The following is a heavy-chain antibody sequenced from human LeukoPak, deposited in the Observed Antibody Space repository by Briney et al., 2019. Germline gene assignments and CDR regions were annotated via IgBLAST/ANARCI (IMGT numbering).Heavy chain of an antibody. Sequence: NPSETLSLTCTVSGGSFSSSNHHWAWIRQSPGMGLEWVETFFSTGRTSQNPDPSLKGRVTLSVDTSRNQFSLQLRSLTAADTAIFYCASIPVSSTSWYHFDNWGQGTLVTVSS. CDR1: GGSFSSSNHH. CDR3: ASIPVSSTSWYHFDN. CDR2: FFSTGRT. V-gene: IGHV4-39*01. J-gene: IGHJ4*02. D-gene: IGHD6-13*01.